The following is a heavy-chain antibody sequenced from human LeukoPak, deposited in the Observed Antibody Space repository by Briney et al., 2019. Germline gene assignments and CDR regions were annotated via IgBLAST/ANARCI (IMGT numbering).Heavy chain of an antibody. J-gene: IGHJ3*02. V-gene: IGHV4-39*01. CDR3: ARHDGISDAFDI. CDR1: GCSISSSSYY. CDR2: IYYSGST. Sequence: SETLSLTCTVSGCSISSSSYYWGWIRQPPGKGLEWIGSIYYSGSTYYNPSLNSRVTISVDTSKNQFSLKLSSVTAADTAVYYCARHDGISDAFDIWGQGTMVTVSS. D-gene: IGHD2/OR15-2a*01.